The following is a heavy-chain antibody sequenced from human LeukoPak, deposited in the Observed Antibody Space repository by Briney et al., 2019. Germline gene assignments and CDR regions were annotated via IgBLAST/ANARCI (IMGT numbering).Heavy chain of an antibody. V-gene: IGHV4-59*01. CDR1: GGSISSYY. CDR2: IYYSGST. Sequence: PSETLSLTCTASGGSISSYYWSWIRQPPGKGLEWIGYIYYSGSTNYNPSLKSRVTISVDTPKTQFSLKLSSVTAADTAVYYCARDYYDSSGYYYGLDYWGQGTLVTVSS. D-gene: IGHD3-22*01. CDR3: ARDYYDSSGYYYGLDY. J-gene: IGHJ4*02.